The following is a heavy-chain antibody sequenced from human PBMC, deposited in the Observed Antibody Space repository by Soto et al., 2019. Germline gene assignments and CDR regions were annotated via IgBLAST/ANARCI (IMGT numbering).Heavy chain of an antibody. Sequence: QVQLQQWGAGLLKPSETVSLTCAVYGGSFIGYYGTWIRQPPGKGLEWIGASNHSGSTNYNPSLKSRVTISADTSKNQFSLRLSSVTAADTAVYYCATLGHYDFWSGFRKGNWFDPWGQGTLVTVSS. CDR2: SNHSGST. V-gene: IGHV4-34*01. CDR1: GGSFIGYY. J-gene: IGHJ5*02. D-gene: IGHD3-3*01. CDR3: ATLGHYDFWSGFRKGNWFDP.